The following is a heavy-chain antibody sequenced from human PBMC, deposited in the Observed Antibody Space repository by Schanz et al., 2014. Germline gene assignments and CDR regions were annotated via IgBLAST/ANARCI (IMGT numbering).Heavy chain of an antibody. D-gene: IGHD3-3*01. V-gene: IGHV3-33*01. Sequence: QAQVVESGGGVVQPGRSLRLSCAASGFTFSNHGMHWVRQSPGKGLEWVALISYDGSSKNHADSVQGRFTISRDNSKNTLYLQMNSLRVEDTAVYYCARQPGRITVSGVVSNWFDPWGQGTLVTVSS. J-gene: IGHJ5*02. CDR1: GFTFSNHG. CDR3: ARQPGRITVSGVVSNWFDP. CDR2: ISYDGSSK.